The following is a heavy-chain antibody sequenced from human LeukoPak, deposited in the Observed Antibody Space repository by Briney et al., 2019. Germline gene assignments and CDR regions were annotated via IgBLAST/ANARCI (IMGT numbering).Heavy chain of an antibody. CDR2: IYHSGST. CDR1: GVSISSSNW. Sequence: TGTLSLTCAVSGVSISSSNWWNWVRRPPGKGLEGIGEIYHSGSTNYNPSLKSRVTISVDKSKNQFSLKLSSVTAADTAVYYCARAPDSGSSWYVVHYYGMDVWGQGTTVTVSS. J-gene: IGHJ6*02. D-gene: IGHD6-13*01. CDR3: ARAPDSGSSWYVVHYYGMDV. V-gene: IGHV4-4*02.